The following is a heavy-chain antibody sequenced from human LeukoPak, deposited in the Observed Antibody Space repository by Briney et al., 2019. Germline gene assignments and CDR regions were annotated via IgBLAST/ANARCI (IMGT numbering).Heavy chain of an antibody. Sequence: GGSLRLSCAASGFTFSSYAMHWVRQAPGKGLEWVAVISYDGSNKYYADSVKGRFTISRDNSKNTLYLQMNSLRAEDTAVYYCAKAGRYYYFDYWGQGTLVTVSS. CDR1: GFTFSSYA. D-gene: IGHD1-14*01. V-gene: IGHV3-30*04. CDR3: AKAGRYYYFDY. CDR2: ISYDGSNK. J-gene: IGHJ4*02.